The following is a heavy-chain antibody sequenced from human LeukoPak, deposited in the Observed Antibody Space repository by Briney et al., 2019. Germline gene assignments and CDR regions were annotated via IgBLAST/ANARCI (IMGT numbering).Heavy chain of an antibody. Sequence: PSETLSLTCTVSGGSISSYYWSWIRQPAGKGLEWIGRIYTSGSTNYNPSLKSRVTMSVDTSKNQFSLKLSSVTAADTAVYYCARSALKWFGELSYYYGMDVWGQGTTVTVSS. J-gene: IGHJ6*02. CDR1: GGSISSYY. V-gene: IGHV4-4*07. CDR3: ARSALKWFGELSYYYGMDV. D-gene: IGHD3-10*01. CDR2: IYTSGST.